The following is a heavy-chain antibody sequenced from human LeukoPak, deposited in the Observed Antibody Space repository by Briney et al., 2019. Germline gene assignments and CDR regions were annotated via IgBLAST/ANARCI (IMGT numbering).Heavy chain of an antibody. CDR2: IYYSGST. V-gene: IGHV4-59*12. Sequence: SETLSLTCTVSGGSISSYYWTWIRQPPGKGLEWIGYIYYSGSTNYNPSLKSRVTISVDTSKNQFSLKLSSVTAADTAVYYCARDLKVGATLYYFDYWGQGTLVTVSS. J-gene: IGHJ4*02. D-gene: IGHD1-26*01. CDR3: ARDLKVGATLYYFDY. CDR1: GGSISSYY.